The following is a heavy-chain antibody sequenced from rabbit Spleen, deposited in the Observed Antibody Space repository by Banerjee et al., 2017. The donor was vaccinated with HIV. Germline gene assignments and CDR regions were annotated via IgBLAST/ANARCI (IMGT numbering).Heavy chain of an antibody. V-gene: IGHV1S40*01. CDR3: ARGSATMTMVITGFYFNL. CDR1: GFSFSSGHD. Sequence: VQSGGDLVKPGTSLTLTCTASGFSFSSGHDMCWVRQAPGKGLEWIACIYTGGSGSTAYASWAKGRFTVSKTSSTTVTLQMTSLTAADTATYFCARGSATMTMVITGFYFNLWGPGTLVTVS. CDR2: IYTGGSGST. D-gene: IGHD2-1*01. J-gene: IGHJ4*01.